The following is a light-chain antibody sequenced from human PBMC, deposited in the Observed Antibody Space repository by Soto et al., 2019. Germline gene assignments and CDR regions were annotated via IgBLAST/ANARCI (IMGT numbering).Light chain of an antibody. J-gene: IGKJ1*01. CDR3: QQSFSTPPT. CDR1: QSVLYNSNNKNY. CDR2: WAS. Sequence: LAPTPASLTVSLGERATMNCRSSQSVLYNSNNKNYLACYQQKPGQPPKLLIYWASSRESGVPDRFSGSGSGTDFTLTIINFQPEDFATYYCQQSFSTPPTFGRGTKVDIK. V-gene: IGKV4-1*01.